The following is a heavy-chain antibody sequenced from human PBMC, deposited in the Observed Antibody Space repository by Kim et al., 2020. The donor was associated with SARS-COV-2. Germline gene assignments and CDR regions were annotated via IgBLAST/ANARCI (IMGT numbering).Heavy chain of an antibody. CDR1: GFKLYEYN. Sequence: GGSLRLSCTSAGFKLYEYNLNWVRQAPGKGPEWVASITSGRSDVFYADSVRGRFTISRDAVKNSVFLQMNDLGAEDTAVYYCAREDDSHYFPKYWVQGVRVTVPS. V-gene: IGHV3-21*01. J-gene: IGHJ4*02. CDR2: ITSGRSDV. D-gene: IGHD4-4*01. CDR3: AREDDSHYFPKY.